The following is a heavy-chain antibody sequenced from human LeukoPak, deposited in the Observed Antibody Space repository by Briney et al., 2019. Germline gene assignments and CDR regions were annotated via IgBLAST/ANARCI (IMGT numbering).Heavy chain of an antibody. V-gene: IGHV3-74*01. Sequence: GGSLRLSCAASGFTFSSYWMHWLREAPGKGLVWVSRINSDGSSTSYADSVKGRFTISRDNAKNTPDLQMNSLRAEDTAVYYCARARAANFDYWGQGTLVTVSS. J-gene: IGHJ4*02. CDR1: GFTFSSYW. CDR2: INSDGSST. CDR3: ARARAANFDY. D-gene: IGHD6-13*01.